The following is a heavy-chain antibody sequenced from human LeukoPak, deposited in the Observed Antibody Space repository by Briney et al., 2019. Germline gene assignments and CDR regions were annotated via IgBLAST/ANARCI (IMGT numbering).Heavy chain of an antibody. CDR3: ASGSRDGYNWYY. D-gene: IGHD5-24*01. J-gene: IGHJ4*02. Sequence: GGSLRLFCAAPGITFSSFALHWGRQAPGQGLEWVAVISYDGSNKYYADSVKGRFTISRDNSKNTLYLQMNSLRAEDTAVYYCASGSRDGYNWYYWGQGTLVTVSS. V-gene: IGHV3-30-3*01. CDR1: GITFSSFA. CDR2: ISYDGSNK.